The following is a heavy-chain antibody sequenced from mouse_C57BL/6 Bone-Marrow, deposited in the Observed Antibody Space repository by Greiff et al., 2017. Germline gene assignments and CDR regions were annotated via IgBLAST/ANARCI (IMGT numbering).Heavy chain of an antibody. CDR1: GYNFTSYG. CDR2: IYPRSGNT. Sequence: VKLQESGAELARPGASVKLSCKASGYNFTSYGISWVKQRTGQGLEWIGEIYPRSGNTYYNEKFKGKATLTADKSSSTAYMELRSLTSEDSAVYFCTREGVGPYYSDYWGQGTTLTVSS. J-gene: IGHJ2*01. D-gene: IGHD4-1*01. CDR3: TREGVGPYYSDY. V-gene: IGHV1-81*01.